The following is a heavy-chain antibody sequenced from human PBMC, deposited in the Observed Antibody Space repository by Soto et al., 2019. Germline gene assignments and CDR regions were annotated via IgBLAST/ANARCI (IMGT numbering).Heavy chain of an antibody. D-gene: IGHD7-27*01. Sequence: GGSLRLSCATSGFILSGCAMNWVRQAPGKGLEWVSYISSSSSVIDYADSVKGRFTVSRDNARNSLYLQMNSLRAEDTAVYYCARDLSWGSNWYYYMDVWGKGTTVTVSS. V-gene: IGHV3-48*01. J-gene: IGHJ6*03. CDR3: ARDLSWGSNWYYYMDV. CDR1: GFILSGCA. CDR2: ISSSSSVI.